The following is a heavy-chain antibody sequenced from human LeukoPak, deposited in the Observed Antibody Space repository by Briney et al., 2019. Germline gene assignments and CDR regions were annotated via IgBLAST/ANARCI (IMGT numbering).Heavy chain of an antibody. CDR3: AREPDHCSSTSCYNQNYYYYGMDV. CDR1: GYSSTSYW. D-gene: IGHD2-2*02. J-gene: IGHJ6*02. V-gene: IGHV5-51*01. CDR2: IYPGDSDT. Sequence: GESLKISCKGSGYSSTSYWIGWVRQMPGKGLEWMGIIYPGDSDTRYSPSFQGQVTISADKSISTAYLQWSSLKASDTAMYYCAREPDHCSSTSCYNQNYYYYGMDVWGQGTTVTVSS.